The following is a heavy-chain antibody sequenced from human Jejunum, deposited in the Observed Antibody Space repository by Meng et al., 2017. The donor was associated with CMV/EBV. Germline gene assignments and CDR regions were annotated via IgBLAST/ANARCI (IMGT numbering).Heavy chain of an antibody. V-gene: IGHV3-30-3*01. D-gene: IGHD4-11*01. J-gene: IGHJ4*02. CDR1: GFTFSNYP. Sequence: AVVGFTFSNYPRHWVRQAPGKGLEWVAVISDDGSNKYHADSVMGRFTISRDNSKNTLYLQMNSLRSEDTAIYYCARENDYRNYFDQWGQGTLVTVSS. CDR3: ARENDYRNYFDQ. CDR2: ISDDGSNK.